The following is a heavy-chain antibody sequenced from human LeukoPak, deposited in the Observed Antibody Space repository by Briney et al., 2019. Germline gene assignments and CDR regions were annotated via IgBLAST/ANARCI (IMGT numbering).Heavy chain of an antibody. Sequence: SVTVSCKASGYTFTSYTMNWVRQAPGQGLEWMGRIIPILGIANYAQKFQGRVTITADKSTSTAYMELSSLRSEDTAVYYCARGSPRSAFDYWGQGTLVTVSS. V-gene: IGHV1-69*02. CDR3: ARGSPRSAFDY. D-gene: IGHD6-13*01. J-gene: IGHJ4*02. CDR1: GYTFTSYT. CDR2: IIPILGIA.